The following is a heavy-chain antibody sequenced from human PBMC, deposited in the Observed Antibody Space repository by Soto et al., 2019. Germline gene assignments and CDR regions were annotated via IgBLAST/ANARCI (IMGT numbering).Heavy chain of an antibody. V-gene: IGHV3-23*01. D-gene: IGHD2-2*01. Sequence: GGSLRLSCAASGFTFSSYAMSWVRQAPGKGLEWVSAISGSGGSTYYVDSVKGRFTISRDNSKNTLYLQMNSLRAEDTAVYYCAKRGEDIVVVPAAMRNFYYYYMDVWGKGTTVTVSS. J-gene: IGHJ6*03. CDR2: ISGSGGST. CDR1: GFTFSSYA. CDR3: AKRGEDIVVVPAAMRNFYYYYMDV.